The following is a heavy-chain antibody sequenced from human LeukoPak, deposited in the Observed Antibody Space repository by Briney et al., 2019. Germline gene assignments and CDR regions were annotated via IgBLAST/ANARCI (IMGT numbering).Heavy chain of an antibody. V-gene: IGHV3-9*01. CDR1: GFTFEDYG. J-gene: IGHJ4*02. CDR3: ARGYCSGGSCYAFEY. D-gene: IGHD2-15*01. CDR2: ITWNSGST. Sequence: PGGSLRLSCAASGFTFEDYGMHWVRQAPGKGLEWVSGITWNSGSTGYVDSVKGRFTISRDNAKNSLYLQMNSLRAEDTAVYYCARGYCSGGSCYAFEYWGQGTLVTVSS.